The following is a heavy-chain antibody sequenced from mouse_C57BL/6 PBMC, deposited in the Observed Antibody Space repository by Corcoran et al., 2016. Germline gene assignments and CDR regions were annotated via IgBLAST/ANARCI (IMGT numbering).Heavy chain of an antibody. V-gene: IGHV1-81*01. J-gene: IGHJ2*01. D-gene: IGHD4-1*01. CDR1: GYTFTSYG. CDR3: ARRRETGTGPDY. CDR2: IYPRGGNT. Sequence: QVQLQQSGAELARPGASVKLSCKASGYTFTSYGLSWVKQRTGQGLEWIGEIYPRGGNTYYNEKFKGKATLTADKSSSTAYMELRSLTSEDSAVYFCARRRETGTGPDYWGQGTTLTVSS.